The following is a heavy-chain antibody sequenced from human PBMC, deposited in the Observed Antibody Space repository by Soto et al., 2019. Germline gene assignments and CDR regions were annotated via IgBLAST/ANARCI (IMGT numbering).Heavy chain of an antibody. Sequence: GASAEVSSKAPGYGFASSARWWVRHARGKRLEWIGWIVVGSGNTNYAQKFQERVTITRDMSTSTAYMELSSLRSEDTAVYYCAASPYYYDSSGYYPPPPATYGKYWGQGTLVTVSS. J-gene: IGHJ4*02. CDR3: AASPYYYDSSGYYPPPPATYGKY. CDR2: IVVGSGNT. CDR1: GYGFASSA. V-gene: IGHV1-58*02. D-gene: IGHD3-22*01.